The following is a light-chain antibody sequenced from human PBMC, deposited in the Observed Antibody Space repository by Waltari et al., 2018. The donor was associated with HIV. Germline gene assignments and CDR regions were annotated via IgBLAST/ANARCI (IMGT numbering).Light chain of an antibody. CDR3: NSYTTSSTLHVV. Sequence: QSALTQPASVSGSPGQSITISCTGTSRDVGGYNYVSWYQHHPCKAPKLMIYDVSNRPSGVSNRFSGSKSGNTASLTISGLQAEDEADYYCNSYTTSSTLHVVFGGGTKLTVL. CDR2: DVS. J-gene: IGLJ2*01. CDR1: SRDVGGYNY. V-gene: IGLV2-14*03.